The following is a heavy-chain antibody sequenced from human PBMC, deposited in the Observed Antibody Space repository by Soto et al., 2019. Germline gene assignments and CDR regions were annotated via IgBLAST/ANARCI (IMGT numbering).Heavy chain of an antibody. D-gene: IGHD1-26*01. CDR1: RYTFTSHG. J-gene: IGHJ3*02. Sequence: QVELMQSGGEVKRPGASVKVSCKSSRYTFTSHGISWVRQAPGQGLEWMGWISTFNGKTDSAQKFQGRITMTADTRTNTAYMGLRKLRSDDTAVYYCARLLTEGATFREDAFYIWGQGTKVTVSS. V-gene: IGHV1-18*01. CDR3: ARLLTEGATFREDAFYI. CDR2: ISTFNGKT.